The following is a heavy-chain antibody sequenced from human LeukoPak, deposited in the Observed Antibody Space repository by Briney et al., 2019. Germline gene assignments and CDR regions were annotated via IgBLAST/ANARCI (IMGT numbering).Heavy chain of an antibody. D-gene: IGHD6-13*01. CDR1: GYTFTGYD. CDR2: MNPNSGNT. CDR3: ARSGSWYSHWFDP. Sequence: GASVRVSCTASGYTFTGYDMSWVRQAPGQGLEWMGWMNPNSGNTGYAQTFQGRVTMTRNTSISTAYMELSSLRSEDTAVYYCARSGSWYSHWFDPWGQGTLVTVSS. V-gene: IGHV1-8*01. J-gene: IGHJ5*02.